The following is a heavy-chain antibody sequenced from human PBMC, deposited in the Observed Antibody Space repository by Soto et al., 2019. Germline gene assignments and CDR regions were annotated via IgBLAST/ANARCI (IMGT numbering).Heavy chain of an antibody. V-gene: IGHV1-18*04. Sequence: ASVKVSCKASGYTFTSYGISWVRQAPGQGLEWMGWISAYNGNTNYAQKLQGRVTMTTDTSTSTAYMEPRSLRSDDTAVYYCARVPPPYYYDSSGYPKSRWFDPWGQGTLVTVSS. CDR2: ISAYNGNT. J-gene: IGHJ5*02. CDR3: ARVPPPYYYDSSGYPKSRWFDP. CDR1: GYTFTSYG. D-gene: IGHD3-22*01.